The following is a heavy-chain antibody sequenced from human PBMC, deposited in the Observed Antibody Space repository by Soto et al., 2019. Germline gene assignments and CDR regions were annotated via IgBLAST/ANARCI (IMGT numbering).Heavy chain of an antibody. Sequence: QVHLQESGPGLVKPSGTLSLICTVSGNSMFNYYWSWIRQPAGKGLEWIGRVYTDGTAIYNPSLESRVTMAVDMSKNQFALNFSAGTAVDTVVSYCGKGGFVHGDYVHHVMDVWGQGATVIVS. CDR2: VYTDGTA. CDR3: GKGGFVHGDYVHHVMDV. V-gene: IGHV4-4*07. CDR1: GNSMFNYY. D-gene: IGHD4-17*01. J-gene: IGHJ6*02.